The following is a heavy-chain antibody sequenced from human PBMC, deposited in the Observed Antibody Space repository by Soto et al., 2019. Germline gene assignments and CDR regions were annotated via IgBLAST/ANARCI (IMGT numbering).Heavy chain of an antibody. Sequence: QVQLVQSGAEVKKPGASVKVSCKASGYTFASYAISWMRQAPGQGLEWMGWISAYNGNTNYAQKLQGRVTMTPDTSTSTAYMELRSLRSDDTGGYCCAGDTPPPEYWGQGTLVTVSS. CDR2: ISAYNGNT. CDR3: AGDTPPPEY. V-gene: IGHV1-18*01. CDR1: GYTFASYA. D-gene: IGHD2-2*01. J-gene: IGHJ4*02.